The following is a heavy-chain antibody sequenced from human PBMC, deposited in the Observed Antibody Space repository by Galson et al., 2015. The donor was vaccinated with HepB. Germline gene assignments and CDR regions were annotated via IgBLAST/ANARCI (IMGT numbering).Heavy chain of an antibody. Sequence: SLRLSCAASEFTFSDYGMHWVRQAPGKGLEWVALIWKDGTNKYYADSVKGRFTISRDNSENTQYLQMNSLRAEDSAVYYCVREVRNGWYYFDYWGPGAQVTVSS. CDR3: VREVRNGWYYFDY. CDR2: IWKDGTNK. CDR1: EFTFSDYG. D-gene: IGHD6-19*01. J-gene: IGHJ4*02. V-gene: IGHV3-33*01.